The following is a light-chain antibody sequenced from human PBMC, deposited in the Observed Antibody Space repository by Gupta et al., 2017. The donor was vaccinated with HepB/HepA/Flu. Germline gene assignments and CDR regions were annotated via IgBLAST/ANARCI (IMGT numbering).Light chain of an antibody. CDR3: MQALQTPIT. CDR2: LAS. CDR1: QSLRHSNGDTY. Sequence: EIVLTQSPLSLPVSPGEPASMSCRSNQSLRHSNGDTYLDWYLQKPGQSPHLLIFLASSRASGVPDRFSGVGSATEFTLKISRVEAEDVGIYYCMQALQTPITFGGGTKVDIK. J-gene: IGKJ4*01. V-gene: IGKV2-28*01.